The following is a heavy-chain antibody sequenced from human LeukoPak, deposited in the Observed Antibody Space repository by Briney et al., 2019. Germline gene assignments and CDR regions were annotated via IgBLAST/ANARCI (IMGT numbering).Heavy chain of an antibody. CDR3: VRWVIFIAAAGHFDY. V-gene: IGHV4-61*02. J-gene: IGHJ4*02. CDR2: IYTSGST. D-gene: IGHD6-13*01. Sequence: SETLSLTCTVSDGSISSGSYYWSWIRQPAGKGLEWIGRIYTSGSTNYNPSLKSRVTISVDTSKNQFSLKLSSVTAADTAVYYCVRWVIFIAAAGHFDYWGQGTLVTVSS. CDR1: DGSISSGSYY.